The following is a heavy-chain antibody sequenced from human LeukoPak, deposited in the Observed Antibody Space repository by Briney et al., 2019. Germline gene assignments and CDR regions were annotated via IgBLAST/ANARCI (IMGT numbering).Heavy chain of an antibody. D-gene: IGHD1-26*01. V-gene: IGHV3-23*01. CDR2: ISGSGSST. CDR1: GFTFSNYA. Sequence: GGSLRLSCVASGFTFSNYAMSWVRQAPGKGLEWVSGISGSGSSTFFADHVKGRFTIARDNAKSSLHLQMNTLQAEDTAVYYCARRATGSSSLFYYYMDVWGKGTTVSVSS. J-gene: IGHJ6*03. CDR3: ARRATGSSSLFYYYMDV.